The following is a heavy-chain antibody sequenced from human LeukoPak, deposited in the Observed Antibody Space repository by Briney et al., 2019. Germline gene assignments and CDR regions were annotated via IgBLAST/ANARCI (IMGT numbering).Heavy chain of an antibody. V-gene: IGHV3-23*01. CDR2: IRGSGGTT. CDR3: AKAGAGIQLWSHIDY. J-gene: IGHJ4*02. D-gene: IGHD5-18*01. CDR1: GFTFSSYA. Sequence: GGSLRLSCAASGFTFSSYAMSWVRQAPGKGLEWVSTIRGSGGTTYYADSVKGQFTISRDNSKNTLYLQMHSLRAEDTAVYYCAKAGAGIQLWSHIDYWGQGTLVTVSS.